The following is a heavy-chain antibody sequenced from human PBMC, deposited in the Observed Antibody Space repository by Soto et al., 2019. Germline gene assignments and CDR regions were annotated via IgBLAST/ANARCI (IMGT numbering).Heavy chain of an antibody. CDR3: ARGRRYSSQLFPFDY. Sequence: SETLSLTCAVYGGSFSGYYWSWIRQPPGKGLEWIGEINHSGSTNYNPSLKSRVTISVDTSKNQFSLKLSSVTAADTAVYYCARGRRYSSQLFPFDYWGQGTLVTVSS. D-gene: IGHD6-13*01. CDR1: GGSFSGYY. CDR2: INHSGST. V-gene: IGHV4-34*01. J-gene: IGHJ4*02.